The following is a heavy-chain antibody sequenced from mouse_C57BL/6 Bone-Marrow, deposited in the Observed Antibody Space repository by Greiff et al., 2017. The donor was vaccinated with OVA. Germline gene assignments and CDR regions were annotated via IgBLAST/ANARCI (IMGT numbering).Heavy chain of an antibody. Sequence: EVQLVESGGDLVKPGGSLKLSCAASGFTFSSYGMSWVRQTPDKRLEWVATISSGGGYTYYPDSVKGRFTISGDNAKNTLYLQMSSLKSEDTAMYYCARHGDYGSFFYYWGQGTTLTVSS. J-gene: IGHJ2*01. V-gene: IGHV5-6*01. CDR2: ISSGGGYT. D-gene: IGHD1-1*01. CDR3: ARHGDYGSFFYY. CDR1: GFTFSSYG.